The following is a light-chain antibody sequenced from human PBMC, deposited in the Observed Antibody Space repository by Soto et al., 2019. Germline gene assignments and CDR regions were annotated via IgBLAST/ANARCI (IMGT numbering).Light chain of an antibody. V-gene: IGLV2-8*01. CDR3: SSFARGDNPHVL. CDR2: EVT. CDR1: SSDVGGSDY. Sequence: QSALTQPHSASGSPGQSVTISCTGTSSDVGGSDYVSWYQQDPGKAPKLIIYEVTKRPAGVPDRFSGSQSGNTASLTVSGLQADDESYYYCSSFARGDNPHVLFGGGTKLTVL. J-gene: IGLJ2*01.